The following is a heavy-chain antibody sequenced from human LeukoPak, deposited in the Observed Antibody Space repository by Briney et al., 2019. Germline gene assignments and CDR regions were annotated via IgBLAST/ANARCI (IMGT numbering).Heavy chain of an antibody. D-gene: IGHD3-22*01. V-gene: IGHV3-21*01. CDR1: GFTFSSYS. Sequence: GGSLRLSCAASGFTFSSYSMNWVRQAPGKGLEWVSSISSSSSYIYYADSVKGRFTISRDIAKNSLYLQMNSLRAEDTAVYYCARDSRYYYDSSGYYSDYWGQGTLVTVSS. CDR2: ISSSSSYI. J-gene: IGHJ4*02. CDR3: ARDSRYYYDSSGYYSDY.